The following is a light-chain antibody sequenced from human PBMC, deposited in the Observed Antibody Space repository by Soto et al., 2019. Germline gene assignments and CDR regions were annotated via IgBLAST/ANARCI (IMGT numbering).Light chain of an antibody. V-gene: IGKV3-20*01. CDR3: QHFGSSLRT. CDR1: QSVSSSY. Sequence: IVSKQPLGTLSLSKGERATLSGRASQSVSSSYLAWYQQKPGQAPRLLIYGASSRATGIPDRFSGSGSGTDFTLTINSLEPEDFAVYYCQHFGSSLRTFGQGSKVDIK. J-gene: IGKJ1*01. CDR2: GAS.